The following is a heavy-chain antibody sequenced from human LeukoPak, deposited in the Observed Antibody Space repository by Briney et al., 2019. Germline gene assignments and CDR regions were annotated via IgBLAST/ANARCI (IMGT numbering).Heavy chain of an antibody. CDR3: AKRGITTIKEGFDY. Sequence: GGSLRLSCAASGFTFSTYAMXXXRQAPGKGLXXXXXISGSXXXTXXADSVKGRXXXXRDNSKNTLYLQMNSLRAEDTAVYYCAKRGITTIKEGFDYWGQGTLVTVSS. CDR1: GFTFSTYA. CDR2: ISGSXXXT. V-gene: IGHV3-23*01. D-gene: IGHD5-24*01. J-gene: IGHJ4*02.